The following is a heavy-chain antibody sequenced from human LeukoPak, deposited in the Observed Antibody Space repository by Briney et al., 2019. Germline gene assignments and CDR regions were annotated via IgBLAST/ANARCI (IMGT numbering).Heavy chain of an antibody. D-gene: IGHD3-3*01. CDR1: GGSISSSSYY. Sequence: SETLSLTCTVSGGSISSSSYYWGWIRQPPGKGLEWIGSIYYSGSTYYNPSLKSRVTVSVDTSKNQFSLKLSSVTAADTAVYYCARQGAADGYYRGYFDYWGQGTLVTVSS. J-gene: IGHJ4*02. CDR3: ARQGAADGYYRGYFDY. CDR2: IYYSGST. V-gene: IGHV4-39*01.